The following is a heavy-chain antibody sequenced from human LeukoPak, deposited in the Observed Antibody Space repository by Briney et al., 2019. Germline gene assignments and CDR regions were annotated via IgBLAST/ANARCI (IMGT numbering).Heavy chain of an antibody. J-gene: IGHJ4*02. Sequence: PGGSLRLSCAASGFTFSSYAMSWVRQAPGKGLEWVLSISDSGGSTYYADSVKGRFTISRDNSKNTLYLQMNSLRAEDTAVYYCAKQEAVAGIRGDYYFDYWGQGTLVTVSS. CDR1: GFTFSSYA. V-gene: IGHV3-23*01. D-gene: IGHD6-19*01. CDR2: ISDSGGST. CDR3: AKQEAVAGIRGDYYFDY.